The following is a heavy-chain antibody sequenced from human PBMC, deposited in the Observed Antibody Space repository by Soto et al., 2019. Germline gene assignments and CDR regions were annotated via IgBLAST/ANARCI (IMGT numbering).Heavy chain of an antibody. V-gene: IGHV4-31*01. D-gene: IGHD1-1*01. CDR2: IFYSGRT. CDR3: AQAIVFTGGDAFDL. J-gene: IGHJ3*01. CDR1: GGSISTGGLY. Sequence: QVQLQESGPGLVKPSQTLSLTCTVSGGSISTGGLYWDWLRQFPGKGLEWIGSIFYSGRTSDNPSLTSLVVMSIEASKNRFSLRLSSVTAADTAVYHCAQAIVFTGGDAFDLWGQGRLVTVSS.